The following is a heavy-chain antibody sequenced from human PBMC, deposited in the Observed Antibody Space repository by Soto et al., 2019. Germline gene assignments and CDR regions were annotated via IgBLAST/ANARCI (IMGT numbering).Heavy chain of an antibody. CDR3: AKRDVPHSTSNAYFYDH. D-gene: IGHD2-21*02. CDR1: GFPFAPST. Sequence: GSLRLSCGVSGFPFAPSTMSWVRQAPGKGLEWVSTISVSVGSTYSADSVQGRFTVSSDISDNALFLRMTGLTADDTAVYFCAKRDVPHSTSNAYFYDHWGQGVLVTVSS. CDR2: ISVSVGST. V-gene: IGHV3-23*01. J-gene: IGHJ4*02.